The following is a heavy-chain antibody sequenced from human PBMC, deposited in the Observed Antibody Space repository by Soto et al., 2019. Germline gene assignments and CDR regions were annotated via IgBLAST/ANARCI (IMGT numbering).Heavy chain of an antibody. J-gene: IGHJ4*02. CDR1: GITVSSNY. V-gene: IGHV3-66*01. CDR3: ARGYDSSTYYYAYFDY. CDR2: IYSGGRT. D-gene: IGHD3-22*01. Sequence: PGGSLRLSCAASGITVSSNYMNWVRQAPGKGLEWVSVIYSGGRTFYADSVKGRFTVPRDNSKNTLYLQMNSLRAEDTAVYYCARGYDSSTYYYAYFDYWAQRTLVTVSS.